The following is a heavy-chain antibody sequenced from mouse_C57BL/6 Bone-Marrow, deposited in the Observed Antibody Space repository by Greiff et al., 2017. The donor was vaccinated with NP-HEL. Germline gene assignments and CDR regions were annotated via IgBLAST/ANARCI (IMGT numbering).Heavy chain of an antibody. Sequence: EVQLVESEGGLVQPGSSMKLSCTASGFTFSDYYMAWVRQVPEKGLEWVANINYDGSSTYYLDSLKSRFIISRDNAKNILYLQMSSLKSEDTATYYCAREVAYYSNLDYWGQGTTLTVSS. J-gene: IGHJ2*01. CDR2: INYDGSST. CDR3: AREVAYYSNLDY. V-gene: IGHV5-16*01. CDR1: GFTFSDYY. D-gene: IGHD2-5*01.